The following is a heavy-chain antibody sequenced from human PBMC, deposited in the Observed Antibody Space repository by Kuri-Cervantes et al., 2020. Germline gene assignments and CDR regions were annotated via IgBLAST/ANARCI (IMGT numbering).Heavy chain of an antibody. CDR2: IYYSGST. D-gene: IGHD3-10*01. V-gene: IGHV4-39*02. CDR3: ARDRSLGYYGSGSYYNPLYYYYGMDV. CDR1: GGSISSSSYY. Sequence: SETLSLTCTVSGGSISSSSYYWGWIRQPPGKGLEWIGSIYYSGSTYYNPSLKSRVTISVDTSKNQFSLKLSSVTAADTAVYYCARDRSLGYYGSGSYYNPLYYYYGMDVWGQGTTVTVSS. J-gene: IGHJ6*02.